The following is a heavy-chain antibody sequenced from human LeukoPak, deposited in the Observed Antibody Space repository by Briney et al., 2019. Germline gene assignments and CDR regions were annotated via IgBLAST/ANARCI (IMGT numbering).Heavy chain of an antibody. D-gene: IGHD4-11*01. V-gene: IGHV3-23*01. Sequence: GGSLRLSCVASGFTFSNYVMNWVRQAPGKGLECVSSIGGSGTSTYYADSVKGRFTSSRDNSKNTLYLQMNSLRAEDAAIYYCANEYSKGDVWGQGATVTVSS. CDR2: IGGSGTST. CDR1: GFTFSNYV. CDR3: ANEYSKGDV. J-gene: IGHJ3*01.